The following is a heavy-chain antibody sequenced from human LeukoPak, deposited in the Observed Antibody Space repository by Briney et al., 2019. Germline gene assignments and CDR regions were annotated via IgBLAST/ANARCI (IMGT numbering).Heavy chain of an antibody. CDR2: IYYSGST. CDR3: ARESGEHNAFDI. D-gene: IGHD3-10*01. CDR1: GASISSSSYY. J-gene: IGHJ3*02. V-gene: IGHV4-39*07. Sequence: PSETLFLTCTGSGASISSSSYYWGWIRQPPGKGLEWIGSIYYSGSTYYNPSLKSRVTISEDTSKNQFSLKLSSVTAADTAVYYCARESGEHNAFDIWGQGTMVTVSS.